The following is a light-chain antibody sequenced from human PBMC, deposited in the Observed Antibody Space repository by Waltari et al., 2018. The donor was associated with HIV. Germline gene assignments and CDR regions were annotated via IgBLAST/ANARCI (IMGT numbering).Light chain of an antibody. V-gene: IGLV1-47*01. J-gene: IGLJ1*01. CDR1: SSNIGSNY. CDR3: AAWDDSLSGYV. Sequence: QSVLTQPPSASGTPGQRVTISCSGGSSNIGSNYVFWYQLLPGTAPKLLVYRNEPRPAGVPDRLAGSKSGTSASLAISVLRSEDEADYYCAAWDDSLSGYVFGTGTKVTVL. CDR2: RNE.